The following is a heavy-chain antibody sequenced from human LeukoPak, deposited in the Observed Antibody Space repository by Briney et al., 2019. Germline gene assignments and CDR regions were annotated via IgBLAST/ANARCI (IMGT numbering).Heavy chain of an antibody. D-gene: IGHD5-12*01. CDR3: AAVGYSGYDSGAFDI. CDR2: IVVGSGNT. V-gene: IGHV1-58*01. CDR1: GFTFTSSA. Sequence: SVKVSCKASGFTFTSSAVQWVRQARGQRLEWIGWIVVGSGNTNYAQKFQERVTVTRDMSTSTAYMELSSLRSEDTAVYYCAAVGYSGYDSGAFDIWGQGTMVTVSS. J-gene: IGHJ3*02.